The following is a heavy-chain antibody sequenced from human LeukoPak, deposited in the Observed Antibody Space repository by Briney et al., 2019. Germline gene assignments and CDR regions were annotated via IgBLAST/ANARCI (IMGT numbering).Heavy chain of an antibody. CDR2: ISGSGGST. J-gene: IGHJ4*02. Sequence: GGSLRLSCAASGFTFSSYAMSWVRQAPGKGLEWVSAISGSGGSTYYADSVKGRFTISRDNSKNTRYLQMNSLRAEDTAVYYCVRTVFKNGHYWGQGTLVTVSS. V-gene: IGHV3-23*01. CDR3: VRTVFKNGHY. CDR1: GFTFSSYA. D-gene: IGHD4-11*01.